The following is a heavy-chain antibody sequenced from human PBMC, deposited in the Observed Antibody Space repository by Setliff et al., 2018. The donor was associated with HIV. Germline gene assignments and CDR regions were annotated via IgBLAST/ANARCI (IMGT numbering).Heavy chain of an antibody. CDR1: GYTFTSYG. D-gene: IGHD1-7*01. CDR3: ARDGTTFAFDI. Sequence: GASVKVSCKASGYTFTSYGISWVRQAPGQGLEWMGWMNPNSGNTGYAQKFQGRVTMTRNTSISTAYMELSSLRSEDTAVYYCARDGTTFAFDIWGQGTMVTVSS. CDR2: MNPNSGNT. J-gene: IGHJ3*02. V-gene: IGHV1-8*02.